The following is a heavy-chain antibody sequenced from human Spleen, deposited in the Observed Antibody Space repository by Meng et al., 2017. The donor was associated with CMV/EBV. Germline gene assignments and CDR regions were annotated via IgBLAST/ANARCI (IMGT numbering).Heavy chain of an antibody. CDR2: IYHSGST. D-gene: IGHD2-21*02. CDR3: ARIERRRILKYCGSDCSTTDY. CDR1: GGSISSSNL. J-gene: IGHJ4*02. Sequence: QVQLQESGPGLVKPSGTLSLTCAVSGGSISSSNLWTWVRQVPGKGLEWIGEIYHSGSTNYNPSLKSRVTISVDKFKNQFSLKLGSVTAADTAVYYCARIERRRILKYCGSDCSTTDYWGQGTLVTRLL. V-gene: IGHV4-4*02.